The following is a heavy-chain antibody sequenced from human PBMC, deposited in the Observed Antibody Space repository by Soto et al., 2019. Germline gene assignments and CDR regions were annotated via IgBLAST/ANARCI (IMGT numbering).Heavy chain of an antibody. CDR3: SRLGFSSTWYGLNY. CDR1: GFTFSDFA. Sequence: EVQVVESGGGLAQPGGSLKLSCAASGFTFSDFAIHWVRQASGKGLEWVGRIKSKGENYATAYAASVKGRFTISRDDSQNTAYLQMDSLKTDDTAVYYCSRLGFSSTWYGLNYWGHGTLVTVSS. D-gene: IGHD6-13*01. J-gene: IGHJ4*01. V-gene: IGHV3-73*02. CDR2: IKSKGENYAT.